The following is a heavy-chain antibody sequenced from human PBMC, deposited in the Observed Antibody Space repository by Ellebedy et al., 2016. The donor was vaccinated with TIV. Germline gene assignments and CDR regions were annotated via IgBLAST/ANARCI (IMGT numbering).Heavy chain of an antibody. CDR2: ISRSGVST. CDR1: GFTFSNYA. V-gene: IGHV3-23*01. Sequence: PGGSLRLSCAASGFTFSNYAMSWVRHAPGKGLEWVSAISRSGVSTYYAGSVKGRFTISIDNSKDTLYLQMNSLRTEDTDVYYCANVYSSTWADSWGQGTLVTVSS. CDR3: ANVYSSTWADS. J-gene: IGHJ4*02. D-gene: IGHD6-13*01.